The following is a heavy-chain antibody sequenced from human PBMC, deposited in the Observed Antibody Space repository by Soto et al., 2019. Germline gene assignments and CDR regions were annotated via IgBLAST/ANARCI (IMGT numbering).Heavy chain of an antibody. V-gene: IGHV3-30*18. J-gene: IGHJ3*02. Sequence: GGSLRLSCAASGFNFSTYGMHWVRQAPGKGLEWVAIISYDGINKYYADSVKGRFTISRDNSKNTLYLQMNSLRAEDTAVYYCAKDLGITMIVVVIPGGAFDISGQGTMVTVSS. CDR1: GFNFSTYG. CDR3: AKDLGITMIVVVIPGGAFDI. CDR2: ISYDGINK. D-gene: IGHD3-22*01.